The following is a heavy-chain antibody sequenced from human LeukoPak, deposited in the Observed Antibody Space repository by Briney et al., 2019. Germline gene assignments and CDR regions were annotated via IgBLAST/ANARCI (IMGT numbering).Heavy chain of an antibody. Sequence: SETLSLTCTVSGGSISSSSYYWGWIRQPPGKGLEWIGSIYYSGSTYYNPSLKSRVTISVDTSKNQFSLKLSSVTAADTAVYYCARHSPPEVDYYDSREGDEAPEWFDPWGQGTLVTVSS. D-gene: IGHD3-22*01. V-gene: IGHV4-39*01. J-gene: IGHJ5*02. CDR2: IYYSGST. CDR3: ARHSPPEVDYYDSREGDEAPEWFDP. CDR1: GGSISSSSYY.